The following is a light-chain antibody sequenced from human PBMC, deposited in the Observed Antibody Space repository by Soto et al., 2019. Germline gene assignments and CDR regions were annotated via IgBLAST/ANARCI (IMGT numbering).Light chain of an antibody. CDR1: QGISDF. V-gene: IGKV1-17*03. J-gene: IGKJ1*01. Sequence: DIQMTQSPSAMSASERDTVTITCRASQGISDFLAWFQRKPGKVPKRLMYAASSLQSGVPSSFSGGGSGTGFTLTFSSLQPEDFATYYCLQHNFYPWTFGQGTKV. CDR2: AAS. CDR3: LQHNFYPWT.